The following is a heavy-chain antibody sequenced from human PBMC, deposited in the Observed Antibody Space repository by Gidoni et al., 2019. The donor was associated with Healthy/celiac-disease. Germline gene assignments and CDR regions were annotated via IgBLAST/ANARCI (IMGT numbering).Heavy chain of an antibody. Sequence: QVQLVESGGGVVQPGRSLRLSCAASGFTFSSYGMHWVRQAPGKGLEWVAVISYDGSNKYYADSVKGRFTISRDNSKNTLYLQMNSLRAEDTAVYYCAKSVTPYGMDVWGQGNTVTVSS. J-gene: IGHJ6*02. CDR3: AKSVTPYGMDV. CDR1: GFTFSSYG. CDR2: ISYDGSNK. V-gene: IGHV3-30*18.